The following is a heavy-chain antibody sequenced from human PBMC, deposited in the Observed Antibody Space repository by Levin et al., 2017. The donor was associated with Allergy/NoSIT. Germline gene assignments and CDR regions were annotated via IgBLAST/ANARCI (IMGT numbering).Heavy chain of an antibody. CDR2: ISYDGSNK. V-gene: IGHV3-30-3*01. CDR1: RFTFSNYD. Sequence: GGSLRLSCAASRFTFSNYDMNWVRQAPGKGLEWVAIISYDGSNKYYADSVKGRFTISRDNSKNKLFLQMNSLRAEDTAVYYCAREVRLYCSGGSCYSDAFDIWGQGTMVTVSS. D-gene: IGHD2-15*01. J-gene: IGHJ3*02. CDR3: AREVRLYCSGGSCYSDAFDI.